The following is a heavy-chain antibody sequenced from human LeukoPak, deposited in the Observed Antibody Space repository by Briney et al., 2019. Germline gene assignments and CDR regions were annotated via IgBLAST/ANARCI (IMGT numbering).Heavy chain of an antibody. CDR2: ISAYNGNA. CDR1: GYTFTIYG. V-gene: IGHV1-18*01. J-gene: IGHJ4*02. D-gene: IGHD3-22*01. CDR3: ARATYYYDSSGYYHPGYFDY. Sequence: GASVKVSCKASGYTFTIYGISWVRQAPGPGLEWMGWISAYNGNANYAQKLQGRVTMTTDTSTSTAYMEVRRLRSDDTAVYYCARATYYYDSSGYYHPGYFDYWGQGTLVTVSS.